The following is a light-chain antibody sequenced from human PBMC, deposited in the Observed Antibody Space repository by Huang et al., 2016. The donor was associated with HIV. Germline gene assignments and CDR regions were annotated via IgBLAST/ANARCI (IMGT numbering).Light chain of an antibody. Sequence: DIQMTQSPSTLSASVGDRVTITCRASQTIGTWLAWDQQKPGKAPKLLIYDASSLQSGVPATFSGSTSGTEFTLTISSLQPDNSATYYCQQYNSYPWTFGQGTKVVIK. V-gene: IGKV1-5*01. CDR2: DAS. CDR3: QQYNSYPWT. CDR1: QTIGTW. J-gene: IGKJ1*01.